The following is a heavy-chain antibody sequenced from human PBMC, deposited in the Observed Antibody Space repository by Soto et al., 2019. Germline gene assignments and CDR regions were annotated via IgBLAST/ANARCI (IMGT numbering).Heavy chain of an antibody. J-gene: IGHJ6*02. D-gene: IGHD7-27*01. CDR3: ARDNLGMGVYYYYGRDV. CDR1: GGSISSGDYY. V-gene: IGHV4-30-4*01. CDR2: IYYSGST. Sequence: QVQLQESGPGLVKPSQTLSLTCTVSGGSISSGDYYWSWIRQPPGKGLAWIGYIYYSGSTYYNPSLKSRVIISVDTSKNQFSLQLSSLTAADTAVYYCARDNLGMGVYYYYGRDVWGHGTTVTVSS.